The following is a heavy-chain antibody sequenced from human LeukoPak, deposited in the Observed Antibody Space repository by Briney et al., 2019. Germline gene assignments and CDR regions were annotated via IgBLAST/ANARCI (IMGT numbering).Heavy chain of an antibody. J-gene: IGHJ5*02. Sequence: NPSETLSLTCTVSGGSISSYYWSWIRQPPGKGLEWIGYIYYSGSTNYNPSLKNRVAISMDTSKNQFFLRLSSVTAADTAVYFCARFNGVGSRFDPWGQGTLVTVSS. D-gene: IGHD2-8*01. V-gene: IGHV4-59*08. CDR3: ARFNGVGSRFDP. CDR1: GGSISSYY. CDR2: IYYSGST.